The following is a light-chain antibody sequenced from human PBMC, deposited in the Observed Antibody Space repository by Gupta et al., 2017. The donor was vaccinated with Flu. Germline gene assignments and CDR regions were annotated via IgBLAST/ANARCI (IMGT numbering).Light chain of an antibody. CDR1: ISNIGGNP. CDR2: YNK. J-gene: IGLJ3*02. V-gene: IGLV1-44*01. Sequence: HSLLTQPPSASGTPGQRVPISCSGSISNIGGNPVYWYQQRPGTAPKLLVYYNKQRPPGVPDRFSGSKSGTSASLAISGLQSEDEADYYCAAWDDSLNGPNWVFGGGTKLTVL. CDR3: AAWDDSLNGPNWV.